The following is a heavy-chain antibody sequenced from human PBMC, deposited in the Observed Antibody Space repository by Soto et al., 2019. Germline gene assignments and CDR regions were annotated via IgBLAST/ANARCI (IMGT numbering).Heavy chain of an antibody. CDR1: GFTLSSYA. Sequence: GGSLRLSCAASGFTLSSYAMNWVRQAPGKGLEWLSYISSGGRHIFYADSVKGRFTMSRDNAKSSLYLQMDSLRAEDTAVYYCAREYYDFWSGSHGEFDYWGQGTPVTVSS. CDR2: ISSGGRHI. V-gene: IGHV3-21*01. CDR3: AREYYDFWSGSHGEFDY. J-gene: IGHJ4*02. D-gene: IGHD3-3*01.